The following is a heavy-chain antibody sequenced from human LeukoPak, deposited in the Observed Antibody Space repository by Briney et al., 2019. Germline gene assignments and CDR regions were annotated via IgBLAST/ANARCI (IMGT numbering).Heavy chain of an antibody. J-gene: IGHJ4*02. CDR3: AREEDCSSTSCYGYFDY. CDR1: GYTFTSYG. Sequence: ASVKVSCKASGYTFTSYGISWVRQAPGQGLEWMGWISAYNGNTNYAQKLQGRVTMTTDTSTSTAYMELSRLRSDDTAVYYCAREEDCSSTSCYGYFDYWGQGTLVTVSS. V-gene: IGHV1-18*01. D-gene: IGHD2-2*01. CDR2: ISAYNGNT.